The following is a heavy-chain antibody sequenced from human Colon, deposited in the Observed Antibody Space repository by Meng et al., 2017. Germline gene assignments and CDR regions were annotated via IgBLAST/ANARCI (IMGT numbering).Heavy chain of an antibody. V-gene: IGHV4-39*01. J-gene: IGHJ5*02. CDR1: GGSISTSGYY. D-gene: IGHD6-19*01. Sequence: QPQLQESGPGLGKPSEALSLTCSGSGGSISTSGYYWGWIRQPPGKGLEWIGSIGHSGITYYTPSLKSRVTVSIDTSKSQFSLKLTSVTAADTAVYYCVRSSGWVRTGFDPWGQGTLVTVSS. CDR3: VRSSGWVRTGFDP. CDR2: IGHSGIT.